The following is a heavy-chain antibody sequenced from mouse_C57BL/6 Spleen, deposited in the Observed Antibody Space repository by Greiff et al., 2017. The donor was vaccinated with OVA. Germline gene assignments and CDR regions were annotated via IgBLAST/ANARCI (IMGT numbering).Heavy chain of an antibody. CDR3: ARRRGDMYIDV. CDR1: GYTFTSYW. Sequence: QVQLQQPGAELVKPGASVKLSCKASGYTFTSYWMQWVKQRPGQGLEWIGEIDPSDSYTNYNQKFKGKATLTVDTSSSTAYMQLSSLTSEDSAVYYCARRRGDMYIDVWGTGTTVTVSS. D-gene: IGHD3-3*01. J-gene: IGHJ1*03. CDR2: IDPSDSYT. V-gene: IGHV1-50*01.